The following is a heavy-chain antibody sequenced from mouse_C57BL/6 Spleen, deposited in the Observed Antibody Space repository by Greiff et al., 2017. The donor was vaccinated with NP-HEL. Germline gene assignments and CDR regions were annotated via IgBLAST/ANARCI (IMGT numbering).Heavy chain of an antibody. J-gene: IGHJ2*01. CDR3: ARFFDY. CDR1: GFTFSSYG. Sequence: DVKLVESGGDLVKPGGSLKLSCAASGFTFSSYGMSWVRQTPDKRLEWVATISSGGSYTYYPDSVKGRFTISRDNAKNTLYLQMSSLKSEDTAMYYCARFFDYWGQGTTLTVSS. CDR2: ISSGGSYT. V-gene: IGHV5-6*02.